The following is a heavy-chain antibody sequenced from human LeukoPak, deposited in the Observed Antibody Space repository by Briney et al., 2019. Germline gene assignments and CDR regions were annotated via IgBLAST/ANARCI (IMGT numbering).Heavy chain of an antibody. V-gene: IGHV1-69*13. CDR3: ARERGHGYSGYDY. J-gene: IGHJ4*02. Sequence: GASVKVSCKTSGGTFSSYAISWVRQAPGQGLEWMGGIIPILGTANYAQKFQGRVTITADESTSTAYMELSSLRSEDTAVYYCARERGHGYSGYDYWGQGTVVSVSS. D-gene: IGHD5-12*01. CDR2: IIPILGTA. CDR1: GGTFSSYA.